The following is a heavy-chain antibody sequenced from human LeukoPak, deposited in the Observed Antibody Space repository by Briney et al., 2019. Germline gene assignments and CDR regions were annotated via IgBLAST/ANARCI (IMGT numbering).Heavy chain of an antibody. V-gene: IGHV4-59*01. CDR2: IYYSGYT. D-gene: IGHD3-16*01. CDR1: GGSISTYF. Sequence: PSETLSLTCTVSGGSISTYFWSWIRQPPGKGLKWIGNIYYSGYTTYSPSLRSRVTISVDTSKNQFSLKLSSVTAADTAVYYCARETSQKGAHYMDVWGKGTTITISS. J-gene: IGHJ6*03. CDR3: ARETSQKGAHYMDV.